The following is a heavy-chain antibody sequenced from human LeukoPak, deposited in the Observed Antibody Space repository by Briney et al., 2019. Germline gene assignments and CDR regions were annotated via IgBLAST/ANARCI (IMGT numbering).Heavy chain of an antibody. V-gene: IGHV3-13*01. D-gene: IGHD2-2*01. CDR3: ARAPAFHGMDV. CDR2: IGTAGDT. Sequence: PGGSLRLSCAASGLTFSSYDMHWVRHATGKGLEWVSAIGTAGDTFYPGSVKGRFTISRENAKNSLYLQMNSLRAGDTAVYYCARAPAFHGMDVWGQGTTVTVSS. J-gene: IGHJ6*02. CDR1: GLTFSSYD.